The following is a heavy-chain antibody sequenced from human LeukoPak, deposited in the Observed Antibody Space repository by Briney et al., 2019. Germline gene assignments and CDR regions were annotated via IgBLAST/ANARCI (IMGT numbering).Heavy chain of an antibody. J-gene: IGHJ3*02. Sequence: NSGGSLRLSCAASGFTFSSYAMSWVRQAPGKGLEWVSSISSSSSYIYYADSVKGRFTISRDNAKNSLYLQMNSLRAEDTAVYYCARDPFSYYYDSSGYSNAYAFDIWGQGTMVTVSS. CDR1: GFTFSSYA. CDR3: ARDPFSYYYDSSGYSNAYAFDI. D-gene: IGHD3-22*01. CDR2: ISSSSSYI. V-gene: IGHV3-21*01.